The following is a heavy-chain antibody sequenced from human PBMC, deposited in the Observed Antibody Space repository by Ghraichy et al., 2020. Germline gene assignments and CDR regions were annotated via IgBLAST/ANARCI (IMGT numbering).Heavy chain of an antibody. D-gene: IGHD2-15*01. CDR3: AKAILREYYYYYGMDV. CDR2: ISGSGGST. CDR1: GFTFSSYA. Sequence: GGSLRLSCAASGFTFSSYAMSWVRQAPGKGLEWVSAISGSGGSTYYAESVKGRFTISRDNSKNTLYLQMNSLRAEDTAVYYCAKAILREYYYYYGMDVWAQRATGTVSS. V-gene: IGHV3-23*01. J-gene: IGHJ6*02.